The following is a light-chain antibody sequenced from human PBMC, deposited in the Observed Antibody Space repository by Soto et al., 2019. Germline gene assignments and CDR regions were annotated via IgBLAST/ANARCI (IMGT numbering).Light chain of an antibody. J-gene: IGLJ2*01. CDR1: SSNIGSNA. CDR3: ASWDDSLNGVV. Sequence: QSVLTQPPSASGTPGQRVTISCSGSSSNIGSNAVYWYQQLPGTAPKLLIYRNNQRPSGGPDRLSCSKSGASASLAISGLQSADEADYYCASWDDSLNGVVFGGGTKLTVL. CDR2: RNN. V-gene: IGLV1-44*01.